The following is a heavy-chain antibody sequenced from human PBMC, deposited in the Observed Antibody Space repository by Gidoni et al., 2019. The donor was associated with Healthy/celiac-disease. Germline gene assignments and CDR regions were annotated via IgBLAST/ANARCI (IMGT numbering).Heavy chain of an antibody. J-gene: IGHJ2*01. Sequence: SCAASGFTVSSNYMSWVRQEPGKGLEWVSVIYSGGSTYYAAPVTGRFTISRDNSKNTLYLQMNSLRAEDTAVYYCAREKDTAMVNYWYFDLWGRGTLVTVSS. CDR3: AREKDTAMVNYWYFDL. D-gene: IGHD5-18*01. CDR2: IYSGGST. V-gene: IGHV3-53*01. CDR1: GFTVSSNY.